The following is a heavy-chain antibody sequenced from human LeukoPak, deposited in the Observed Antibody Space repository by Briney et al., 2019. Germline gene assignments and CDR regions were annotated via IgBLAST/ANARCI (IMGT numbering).Heavy chain of an antibody. J-gene: IGHJ4*02. CDR1: GFTFSSYS. V-gene: IGHV3-21*01. CDR2: ISSSSSYI. Sequence: GGSLRLSCAASGFTFSSYSMNWARQAPGKGLEWVSSISSSSSYIYYADSVKGRFTISRDNAKNSLYLQMNSLRAEDTAVYYCARESRTTISPKLDYWGQGTLVTVSS. CDR3: ARESRTTISPKLDY. D-gene: IGHD5-24*01.